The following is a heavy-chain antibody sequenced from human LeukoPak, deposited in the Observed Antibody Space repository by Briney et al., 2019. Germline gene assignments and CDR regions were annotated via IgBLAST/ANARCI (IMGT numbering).Heavy chain of an antibody. CDR2: IYSGCTT. V-gene: IGHV3-53*01. CDR1: GVTVISNY. Sequence: GGALRLSCAASGVTVISNYMSWGRQAPGKGLEWVSVIYSGCTTYYADSVKGRFTISRDKSKNALYLQMTSKRAPDTPVYYCARGRGTSRLDYWAQGTLVPVSS. CDR3: ARGRGTSRLDY. D-gene: IGHD2-2*01. J-gene: IGHJ4*02.